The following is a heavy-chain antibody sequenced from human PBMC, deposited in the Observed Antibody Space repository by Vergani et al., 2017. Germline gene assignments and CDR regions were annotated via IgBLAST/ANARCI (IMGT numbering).Heavy chain of an antibody. CDR3: AIPDPIEYVFDY. V-gene: IGHV1-69*18. J-gene: IGHJ4*02. D-gene: IGHD2/OR15-2a*01. CDR2: IIPIFGTA. CDR1: GGTFSSYA. Sequence: QVQLVQSGAEVKKPGSSVKVSCKASGGTFSSYAISWVRQAPGQGLEWVGRIIPIFGTANYAQQFQGRVTITADESTSTAYMELSSLRSEDTAVYYCAIPDPIEYVFDYWGQGTLVTVSS.